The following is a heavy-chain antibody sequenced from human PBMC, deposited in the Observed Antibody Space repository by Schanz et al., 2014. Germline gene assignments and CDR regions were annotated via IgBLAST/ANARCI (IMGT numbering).Heavy chain of an antibody. Sequence: EVQLVESGGGLVQPGGSLRLSCAASGFTFSGFWMTWVRQAPGKGLEWVSVIGVDGTTTYYADSVKGRFTISRDNSKNTLYLQMNSLRPEDTAVYYCARGLIAAAGGAFDYWGQGTLVAVSA. CDR1: GFTFSGFW. CDR2: IGVDGTTT. J-gene: IGHJ4*02. V-gene: IGHV3-23*04. CDR3: ARGLIAAAGGAFDY. D-gene: IGHD6-13*01.